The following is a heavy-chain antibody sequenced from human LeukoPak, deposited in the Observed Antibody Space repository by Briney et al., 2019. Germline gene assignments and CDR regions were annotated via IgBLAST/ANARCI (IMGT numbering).Heavy chain of an antibody. J-gene: IGHJ4*02. Sequence: GGSLRLSCAASGFAFSSYDMHWVRQAPGKGLEWVAVISYDGSDKYYVDSVKGRFTISRDNSKNTLYLQMNSLKAEDAAVYYCARVDSIAAAGDYWGQGTLVTASS. CDR1: GFAFSSYD. CDR2: ISYDGSDK. V-gene: IGHV3-30*03. D-gene: IGHD6-13*01. CDR3: ARVDSIAAAGDY.